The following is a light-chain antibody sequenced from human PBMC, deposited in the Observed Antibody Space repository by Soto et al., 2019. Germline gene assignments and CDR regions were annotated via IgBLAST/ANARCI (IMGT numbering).Light chain of an antibody. V-gene: IGKV3-11*01. Sequence: IVLTQSPGTLSLSPGERATVSCRASQSFRGLLAWYQQKPGHXXXXXXXXXXXXAXCIPPRFSGSGSGTDFTLTISSLEPEDSAVYYCQQRHMWPITFGQGTRLEIK. CDR3: QQRHMWPIT. CDR2: XXX. CDR1: QSFRGL. J-gene: IGKJ5*01.